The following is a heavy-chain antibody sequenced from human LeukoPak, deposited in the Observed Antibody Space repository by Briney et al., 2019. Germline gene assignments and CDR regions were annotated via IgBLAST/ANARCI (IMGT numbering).Heavy chain of an antibody. CDR3: ARAGHNSESGGCDY. D-gene: IGHD3-22*01. V-gene: IGHV1-2*02. CDR2: IDPNIGNT. Sequence: ASVKVSCKPSGYTFIDHYIHWVRQAPGQGLESMGWIDPNIGNTNYAQKFQGRVTMTRDTSSSTAYIELSRLRSDDTAVYYCARAGHNSESGGCDYWGQGTLVTVSS. CDR1: GYTFIDHY. J-gene: IGHJ4*02.